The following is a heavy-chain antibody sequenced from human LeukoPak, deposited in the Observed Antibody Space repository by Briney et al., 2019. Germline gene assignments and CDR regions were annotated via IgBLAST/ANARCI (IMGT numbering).Heavy chain of an antibody. CDR1: GFTFSSYS. CDR3: AKEPRGSSSRLIYFDY. Sequence: PGGSLRLSCAASGFTFSSYSMNWVRQAPGKGLEWVSAINRDSGSTYYADSVRGRFTISRDNSKNTLYLHMSSLRAEDTAVYYCAKEPRGSSSRLIYFDYWGQGTLVTASS. CDR2: INRDSGST. J-gene: IGHJ4*02. D-gene: IGHD6-13*01. V-gene: IGHV3-23*01.